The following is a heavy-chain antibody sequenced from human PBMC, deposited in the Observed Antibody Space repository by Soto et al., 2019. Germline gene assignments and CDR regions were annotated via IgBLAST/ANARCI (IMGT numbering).Heavy chain of an antibody. Sequence: QVQLQESGPGLVKPSQTLSLTCTVSGGSISSGDYYWSWIRQPPGKGLEWIGYIYYSGSTYYNPSLRGRVHISVETAKNQFSLKLSSVTAADTAVCYCARERPDGSRRDPWGQGPVVPVSS. V-gene: IGHV4-30-4*01. CDR3: ARERPDGSRRDP. CDR1: GGSISSGDYY. CDR2: IYYSGST. D-gene: IGHD6-13*01. J-gene: IGHJ5*02.